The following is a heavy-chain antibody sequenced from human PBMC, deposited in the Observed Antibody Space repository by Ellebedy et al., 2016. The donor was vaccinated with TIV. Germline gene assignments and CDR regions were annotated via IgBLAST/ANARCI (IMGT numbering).Heavy chain of an antibody. V-gene: IGHV3-48*04. CDR1: GFNLSTYS. Sequence: PGGSLRLSCAASGFNLSTYSMNWVRQAPGKGLEWVSYITSGSSTIKYADSVKGRFTISRDNAKNSLFLQMTSLRAEDTAVYYCARKVPAPTTVPPNWYFDLWGRGTLVTVSS. D-gene: IGHD4-17*01. CDR2: ITSGSSTI. J-gene: IGHJ2*01. CDR3: ARKVPAPTTVPPNWYFDL.